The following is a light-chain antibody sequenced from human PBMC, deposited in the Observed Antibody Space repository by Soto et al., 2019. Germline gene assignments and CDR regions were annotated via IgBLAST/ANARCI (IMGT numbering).Light chain of an antibody. V-gene: IGKV3D-20*01. CDR2: SAS. CDR3: QHFGSSPET. J-gene: IGKJ1*01. Sequence: DIQMTQSPSTLSVSVGDRVTXTCRASQSISSWLAWYQQKPGLAPRLLFYSASSRATGIPDRFSGSGSGTDFTLTISRLEPEDFAVYYCQHFGSSPETFGLGTKVDIK. CDR1: QSISSW.